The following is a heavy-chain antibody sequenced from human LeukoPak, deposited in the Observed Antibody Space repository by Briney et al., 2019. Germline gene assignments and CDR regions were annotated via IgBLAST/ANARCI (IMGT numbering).Heavy chain of an antibody. V-gene: IGHV3-15*01. J-gene: IGHJ4*02. Sequence: GGSLRLSCSAVSGFTFTNVWMSWVRQAPGKGLEWVGLIKRKADGGTADYAAPVKGRFTISRDDSKNTVYLQMNSLRTEDTAVYYCTSLSTIAVSGHWGQGTLVTVSS. CDR3: TSLSTIAVSGH. D-gene: IGHD6-19*01. CDR2: IKRKADGGTA. CDR1: GFTFTNVW.